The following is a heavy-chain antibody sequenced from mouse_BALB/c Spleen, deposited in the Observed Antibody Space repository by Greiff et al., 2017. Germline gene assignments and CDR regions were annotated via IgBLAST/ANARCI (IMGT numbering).Heavy chain of an antibody. Sequence: EVKLMESGGGLVQPGGSLKLSCAASGFTFSSYTMSWVRQTPEKRLEWVAYISNGGGSTYYPDTVKGRFTISRDNAKNTLYLQMSSLKSEDTAMYYCARHYYGSSYDYFDYWGQGTTLTVSS. J-gene: IGHJ2*01. CDR1: GFTFSSYT. D-gene: IGHD1-1*01. CDR3: ARHYYGSSYDYFDY. V-gene: IGHV5-12-2*01. CDR2: ISNGGGST.